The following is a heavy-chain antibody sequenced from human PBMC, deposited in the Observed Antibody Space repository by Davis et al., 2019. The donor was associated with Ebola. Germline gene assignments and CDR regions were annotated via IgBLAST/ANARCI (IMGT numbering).Heavy chain of an antibody. V-gene: IGHV3-7*03. CDR2: IKQDGSEK. D-gene: IGHD4-17*01. J-gene: IGHJ2*01. Sequence: GESLKISCAASGFTFSSYWMSWVRQAPGKGLEWVANIKQDGSEKYYVDSVKGRFTISRDNAKNSLYLQMNSLRAEDTAVYYCARDKTVTRYWYFDLWGRGTLVTVSS. CDR3: ARDKTVTRYWYFDL. CDR1: GFTFSSYW.